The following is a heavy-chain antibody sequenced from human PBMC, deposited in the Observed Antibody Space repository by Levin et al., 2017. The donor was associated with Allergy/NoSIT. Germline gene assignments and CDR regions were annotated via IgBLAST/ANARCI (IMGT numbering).Heavy chain of an antibody. Sequence: ASVKVSCKASGYTFTGYYMHWVRQAPGQGLEWMGWINPNSGGTNYAQKFQGRVTMTRDTSISTAYMELSRLRSDDTAVYYCARGRITMVRGVIITAFDIWGQGTMVTVSS. V-gene: IGHV1-2*02. CDR1: GYTFTGYY. CDR3: ARGRITMVRGVIITAFDI. J-gene: IGHJ3*02. CDR2: INPNSGGT. D-gene: IGHD3-10*01.